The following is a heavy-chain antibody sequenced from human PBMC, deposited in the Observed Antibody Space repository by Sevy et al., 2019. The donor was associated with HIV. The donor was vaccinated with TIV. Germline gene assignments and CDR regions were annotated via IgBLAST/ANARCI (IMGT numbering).Heavy chain of an antibody. V-gene: IGHV3-48*02. CDR1: GFTFSSYS. CDR3: ARDRNYYYDSSGYYGSGTHYFDN. J-gene: IGHJ4*02. CDR2: ISSTSSTI. D-gene: IGHD3-22*01. Sequence: GGSLRLSCAASGFTFSSYSMNWVRQAPGKGLEWVSYISSTSSTIYYADSVKGRFTISRDNAKNSLYLQMNSLRDEDTAVYYCARDRNYYYDSSGYYGSGTHYFDNWGQGTLVTVSS.